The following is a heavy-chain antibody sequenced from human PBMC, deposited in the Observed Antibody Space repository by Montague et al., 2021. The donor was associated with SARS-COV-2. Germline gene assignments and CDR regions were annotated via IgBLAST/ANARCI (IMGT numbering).Heavy chain of an antibody. CDR1: GFTFHDYA. CDR2: ISWNSDRK. V-gene: IGHV3-9*01. CDR3: AKDTSSWIRELPDY. D-gene: IGHD5-12*01. Sequence: SLRLSCAASGFTFHDYAMHWVRQTPGKGLEWVSGISWNSDRKDYADSGKGRFTISRDNAKNVLYLQMNSLRREDTAWYYCAKDTSSWIRELPDYWGQGTLVTVSS. J-gene: IGHJ4*02.